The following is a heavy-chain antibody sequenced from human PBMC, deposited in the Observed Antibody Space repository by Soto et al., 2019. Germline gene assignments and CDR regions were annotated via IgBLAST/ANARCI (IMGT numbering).Heavy chain of an antibody. CDR1: GFTFSSYA. CDR2: ISGSGGST. Sequence: GGSLRLSCAASGFTFSSYAMSWVRQAPGKGLEWVSAISGSGGSTYYADSVKGRFTISRDNSKNTLYLQMNSLRAEDTAVYYCAKTMHYYDSSSPDYWGQGTLVTVSS. J-gene: IGHJ4*02. V-gene: IGHV3-23*01. D-gene: IGHD3-22*01. CDR3: AKTMHYYDSSSPDY.